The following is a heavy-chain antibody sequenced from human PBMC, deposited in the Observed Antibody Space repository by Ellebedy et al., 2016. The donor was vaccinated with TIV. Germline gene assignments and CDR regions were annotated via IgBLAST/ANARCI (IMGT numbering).Heavy chain of an antibody. CDR1: GFTFNNAW. CDR2: IKGKVDGERT. Sequence: GESLKISXVASGFTFNNAWMSWVRQAPGKGLEWAGHIKGKVDGERTDYAAPVKGRFAISRDDSKNTVYLQMNSLKTEDTAVYYCAAGSRVRDHGWELNDFWGQGTLVTVSS. CDR3: AAGSRVRDHGWELNDF. D-gene: IGHD4-23*01. V-gene: IGHV3-15*01. J-gene: IGHJ4*02.